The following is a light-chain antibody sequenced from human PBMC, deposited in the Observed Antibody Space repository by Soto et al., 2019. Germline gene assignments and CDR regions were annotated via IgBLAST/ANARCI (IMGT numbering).Light chain of an antibody. Sequence: QSALTQPASVSGSPGQSITVSCTGTIDDVGAYNYVSWYQQHPGNAPQLIIYDVSNRRSAVSDRFSGSKSGNTASLTISGLQAEDEAEYYCTSYTSSTPFYVFGTGSKVTV. CDR2: DVS. J-gene: IGLJ1*01. CDR1: IDDVGAYNY. V-gene: IGLV2-14*03. CDR3: TSYTSSTPFYV.